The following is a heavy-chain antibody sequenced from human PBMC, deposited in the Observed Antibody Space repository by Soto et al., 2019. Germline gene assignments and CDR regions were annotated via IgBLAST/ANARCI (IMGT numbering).Heavy chain of an antibody. V-gene: IGHV1-69*06. CDR3: ARDPDQTYSDFWSGEPAPHYYCEGMDV. CDR1: GGSFSSYA. CDR2: IIPIFGTA. D-gene: IGHD3-3*01. J-gene: IGHJ6*02. Sequence: VKVSCKACGGSFSSYAISWVLQAPGQGLEWMGGIIPIFGTANYAQKFQGRVTITADKSTSTAYMELSSLRSEDTAVYYCARDPDQTYSDFWSGEPAPHYYCEGMDVWGQRPSVT.